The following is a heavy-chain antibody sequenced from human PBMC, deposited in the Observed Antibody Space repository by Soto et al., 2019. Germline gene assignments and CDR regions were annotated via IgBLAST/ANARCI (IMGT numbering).Heavy chain of an antibody. CDR3: AREMIGSGSYDY. D-gene: IGHD3-10*01. CDR1: GFTFSSYS. V-gene: IGHV3-21*01. J-gene: IGHJ4*02. CDR2: ISGNSNYM. Sequence: GGSLRLSCAASGFTFSSYSMNWVRQAPGKGLEWVSSISGNSNYMYYADSVKGRFTISRDNAKNSLYLQMNSLRAEDTAVYYCAREMIGSGSYDYWGQGILVTVSS.